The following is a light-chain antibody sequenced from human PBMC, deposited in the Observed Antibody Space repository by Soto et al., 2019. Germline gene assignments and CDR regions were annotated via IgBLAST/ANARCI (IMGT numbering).Light chain of an antibody. J-gene: IGKJ1*01. V-gene: IGKV3D-15*01. CDR3: QQHINWPT. CDR2: GAS. Sequence: IVLAQSPATLSVSPGERATLSWRASQSVSSISAWHHQTPRQPPSLLIYGASTRATGTPARFSGSASGTDSPPTITSLPSEDSAVYYCQQHINWPTFGQGTKVDIK. CDR1: QSVSSI.